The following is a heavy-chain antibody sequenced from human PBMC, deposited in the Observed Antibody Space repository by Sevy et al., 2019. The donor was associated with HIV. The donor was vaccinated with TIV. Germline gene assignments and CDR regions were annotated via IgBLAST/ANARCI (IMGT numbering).Heavy chain of an antibody. J-gene: IGHJ3*02. CDR3: ARRVRSDDAFDI. Sequence: GGSLRLSCAASGFTFSSYSMNWVRQAPGKGLEWVSYISSSGRTIYYADSVKGRFTISRDNAKNSLYLQMNSLRAEDTAVYCCARRVRSDDAFDIWGQGTMVTVSS. CDR1: GFTFSSYS. V-gene: IGHV3-48*01. D-gene: IGHD6-13*01. CDR2: ISSSGRTI.